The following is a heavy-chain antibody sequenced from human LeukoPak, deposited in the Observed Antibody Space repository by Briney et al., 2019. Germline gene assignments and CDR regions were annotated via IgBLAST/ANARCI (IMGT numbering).Heavy chain of an antibody. V-gene: IGHV3-53*01. CDR1: GFSVSSNY. D-gene: IGHD7-27*01. CDR3: AGRKLGNDY. Sequence: GGSLRLSCAASGFSVSSNYVSWVRQAPGKGLEWVSVIYSGGTTYYADSIKGRFTISRDNSKNTLYLQMNSLRAEDTAVYYCAGRKLGNDYWGQGTLVTVSS. J-gene: IGHJ4*02. CDR2: IYSGGTT.